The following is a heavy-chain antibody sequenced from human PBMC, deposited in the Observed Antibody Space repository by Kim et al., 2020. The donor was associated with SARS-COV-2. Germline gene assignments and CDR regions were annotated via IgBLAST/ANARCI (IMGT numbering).Heavy chain of an antibody. CDR3: ARGSGTYGSGSYYYYYYGM. J-gene: IGHJ6*01. CDR2: INHSGST. D-gene: IGHD3-10*01. CDR1: GGSFSGYY. V-gene: IGHV4-34*01. Sequence: SQTLSLTCAVYGGSFSGYYWSWIRQPPGKGLEWIGEINHSGSTNYNPSLKSRVTISVDTSKNQFSLKLSSVTAADTAVYYCARGSGTYGSGSYYYYYYGM.